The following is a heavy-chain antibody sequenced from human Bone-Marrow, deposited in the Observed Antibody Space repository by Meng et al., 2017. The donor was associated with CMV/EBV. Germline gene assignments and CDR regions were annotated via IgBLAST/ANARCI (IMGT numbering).Heavy chain of an antibody. D-gene: IGHD6-19*01. CDR1: GYTFTSYD. CDR3: ARRLVREYYFDY. Sequence: ASVKVSCKASGYTFTSYDINWVRQATGQGLEWMGWMNPNSGNTGYAQKFQGRVTMTEDTSTDTAYMELSRLRSDDTAVYYCARRLVREYYFDYWGQGTLVTVSS. J-gene: IGHJ4*02. CDR2: MNPNSGNT. V-gene: IGHV1-8*01.